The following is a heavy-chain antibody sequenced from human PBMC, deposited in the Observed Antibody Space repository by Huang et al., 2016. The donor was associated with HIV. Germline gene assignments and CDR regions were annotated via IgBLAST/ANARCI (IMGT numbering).Heavy chain of an antibody. CDR1: GFSFGSYN. J-gene: IGHJ6*02. CDR2: SSVSSNYI. D-gene: IGHD2-21*02. CDR3: ARAYCGGDCYPGVTYRNGMDV. Sequence: QLVESGGGLVRPGGSLRISCATSGFSFGSYNMNWVRQGPGEGLWLVSSSSVSSNYIEYADSVKGRVTISRDNIKKSLYLQMHSLRADDTAVYYCARAYCGGDCYPGVTYRNGMDVWGQGTTVTVS. V-gene: IGHV3-21*01.